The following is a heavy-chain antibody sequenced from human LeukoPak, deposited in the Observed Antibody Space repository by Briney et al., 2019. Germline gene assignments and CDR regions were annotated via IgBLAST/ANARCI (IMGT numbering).Heavy chain of an antibody. CDR2: IYENGGTT. Sequence: GSLRLSCVGSGFTFRSHAMSWVRQAPEKGLEFVSGIYENGGTTYYADSVKGRFSISRDNTKNTLYLQMDSLRGEDTAVYYCAKDFRIGYSAHFDYWGQGALVTVSS. CDR3: AKDFRIGYSAHFDY. J-gene: IGHJ4*02. CDR1: GFTFRSHA. D-gene: IGHD2-21*01. V-gene: IGHV3-23*01.